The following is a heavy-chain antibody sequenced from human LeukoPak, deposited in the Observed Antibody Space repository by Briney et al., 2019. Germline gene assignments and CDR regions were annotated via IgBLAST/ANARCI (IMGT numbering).Heavy chain of an antibody. CDR3: ARHFINDYGDSFGAFDI. V-gene: IGHV5-51*01. D-gene: IGHD4-17*01. CDR1: GCSFSSYW. J-gene: IGHJ3*02. CDR2: IYPGDSDN. Sequence: GEDLQISCKGAGCSFSSYWIVWVRRMPGKGGEGMGMIYPGDSDNRYSTSFQGQVTISADKYIPTPYLQLSSLKASDTAMYYCARHFINDYGDSFGAFDIWGQGTMVTVSS.